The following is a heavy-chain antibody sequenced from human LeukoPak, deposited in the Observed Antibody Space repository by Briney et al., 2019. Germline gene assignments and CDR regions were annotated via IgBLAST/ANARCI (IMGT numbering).Heavy chain of an antibody. CDR2: IKQDGSEK. D-gene: IGHD3-10*01. Sequence: GGSLRLSCAASGFTFSSYWMSWVRQAPGKGLEWVANIKQDGSEKYYVDSVKGRFTISRDNAKNTLYLQMNSLRAEDTAVYYCARESGYYGSGFDPWGQGTLVTVSS. CDR3: ARESGYYGSGFDP. V-gene: IGHV3-7*01. CDR1: GFTFSSYW. J-gene: IGHJ5*02.